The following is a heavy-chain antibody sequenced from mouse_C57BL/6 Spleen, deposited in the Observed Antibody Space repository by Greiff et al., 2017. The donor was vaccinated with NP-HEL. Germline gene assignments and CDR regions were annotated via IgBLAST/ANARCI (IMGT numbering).Heavy chain of an antibody. D-gene: IGHD2-5*01. V-gene: IGHV1-80*01. CDR1: GYAFSSYW. CDR3: ARYSNYEDYAMDY. Sequence: QVQLKESGAELVKPGASVKISCKASGYAFSSYWMNWVKQRPGKGLEWIGQIYPGDGDTNYNGKFKGKATLTADKSSSTAYMQLSSLTSEDSAVYFCARYSNYEDYAMDYWGQGTSVTVSS. J-gene: IGHJ4*01. CDR2: IYPGDGDT.